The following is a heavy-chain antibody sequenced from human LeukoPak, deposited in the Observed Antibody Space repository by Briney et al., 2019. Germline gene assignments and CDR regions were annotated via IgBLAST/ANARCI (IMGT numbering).Heavy chain of an antibody. CDR1: GDSVSSNSAA. CDR2: TYYGSKWYN. CDR3: ARSYDILTGYQYDY. D-gene: IGHD3-9*01. Sequence: SQTLSLTCAISGDSVSSNSAAWNWIRQSPSRGLEWLGRTYYGSKWYNDYAVSVKSRITINPDTSKNQFSLKLSSVTAADTAVYYCARSYDILTGYQYDYWGQGTLVTVSS. J-gene: IGHJ4*02. V-gene: IGHV6-1*01.